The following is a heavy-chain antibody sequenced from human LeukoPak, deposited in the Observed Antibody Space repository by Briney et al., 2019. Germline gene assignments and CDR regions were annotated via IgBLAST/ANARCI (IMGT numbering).Heavy chain of an antibody. CDR1: GGSISSYY. D-gene: IGHD3-9*01. CDR2: IYYSGST. J-gene: IGHJ4*02. V-gene: IGHV4-59*12. CDR3: ARRHGILTGYYGYYFDY. Sequence: SETLSLTCTVSGGSISSYYWSWIRQPQGKGLEWIGYIYYSGSTNYNPSLKSRVTISVDTSKNQFSLKLSSVTAADTAVYYCARRHGILTGYYGYYFDYWGQGTLVTVSS.